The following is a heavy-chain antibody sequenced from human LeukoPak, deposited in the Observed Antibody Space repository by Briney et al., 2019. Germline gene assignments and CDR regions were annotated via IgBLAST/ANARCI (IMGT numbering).Heavy chain of an antibody. V-gene: IGHV4-59*01. CDR2: ISYSGST. D-gene: IGHD2/OR15-2a*01. J-gene: IGHJ6*03. CDR3: ARDVRYSTNYYYMDV. CDR1: SGSISTYY. Sequence: SSETLSLTCTVSSGSISTYYWTWIRQPPGKGLEWIGYISYSGSTNYNPSLKSRVTISVDTSKNQFSLKLSSVTAADTAVYYCARDVRYSTNYYYMDVWGKGTTVTVSS.